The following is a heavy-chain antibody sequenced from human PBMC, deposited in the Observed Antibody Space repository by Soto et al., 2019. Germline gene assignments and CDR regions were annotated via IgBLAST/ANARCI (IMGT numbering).Heavy chain of an antibody. V-gene: IGHV3-7*03. J-gene: IGHJ4*02. Sequence: SLRLSCAASGFDFSSYWMSWVRQAPGKGLEWVATIKQDESEKYYVDSVKGRFAVSRDNAKNSLYLQMNSLRAADTAVYYCARGDYFDRRFDYWGQGTLVTVSS. CDR3: ARGDYFDRRFDY. CDR2: IKQDESEK. CDR1: GFDFSSYW. D-gene: IGHD3-22*01.